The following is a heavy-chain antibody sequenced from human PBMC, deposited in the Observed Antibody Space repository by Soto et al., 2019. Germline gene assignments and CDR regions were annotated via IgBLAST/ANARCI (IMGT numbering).Heavy chain of an antibody. V-gene: IGHV1-18*01. J-gene: IGHJ3*02. Sequence: QVQLVQSGAEVKKPGASVKVSCKASGYTFTSYGISWVRQAPGQGLEWMGWISAYNGNTNYAQKLQGRVTMTTDTPTSTAYMELRSLRSDDTAVYYCARAATIFGVVRPIHHSDIWGQGTMVTVSS. CDR3: ARAATIFGVVRPIHHSDI. D-gene: IGHD3-3*01. CDR1: GYTFTSYG. CDR2: ISAYNGNT.